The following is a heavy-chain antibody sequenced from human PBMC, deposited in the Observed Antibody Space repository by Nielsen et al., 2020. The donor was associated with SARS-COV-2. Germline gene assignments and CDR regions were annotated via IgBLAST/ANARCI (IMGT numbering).Heavy chain of an antibody. CDR3: AHSEGFDY. Sequence: SGPTLVKPTQTLTLTCPFSGFSLTSTGVAVGWIRQPPGKALEWLALIFWDDDKRYSPSLKNRLTITKDTSKNQVVLTMTNMDPVDTATYYCAHSEGFDYWGQGTLVTVSS. CDR2: IFWDDDK. V-gene: IGHV2-5*02. CDR1: GFSLTSTGVA. J-gene: IGHJ4*02.